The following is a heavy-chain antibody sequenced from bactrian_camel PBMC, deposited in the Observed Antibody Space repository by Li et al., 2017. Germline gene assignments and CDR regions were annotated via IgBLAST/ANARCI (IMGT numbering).Heavy chain of an antibody. D-gene: IGHD5*01. J-gene: IGHJ6*01. Sequence: HVQLVESGGGSVQAGGSLRLSCIYVSGYCMGWFRQVPGKKREGVAATDSDGSTTYADSVKGRFTISKDNATNAVYLQIDSLKFEDTALYYCATTGFDFWGQGTQVTVS. CDR2: TDSDGST. CDR3: ATTGFDF. CDR1: SGYC. V-gene: IGHV3S53*01.